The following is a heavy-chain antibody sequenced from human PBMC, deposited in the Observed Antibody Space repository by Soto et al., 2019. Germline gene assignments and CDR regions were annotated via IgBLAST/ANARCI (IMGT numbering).Heavy chain of an antibody. CDR2: ISSTTNYI. Sequence: GESLKISCAASGFTFTRYSMNWVRQAPGKGLEWVSSISSTTNYIYYGDSMKGRFTISRDNAKNSLYLEMNSLRAEETAVYYCARESEDLTSNFDYWGQGALVTVSS. CDR3: ARESEDLTSNFDY. V-gene: IGHV3-21*06. J-gene: IGHJ4*02. CDR1: GFTFTRYS.